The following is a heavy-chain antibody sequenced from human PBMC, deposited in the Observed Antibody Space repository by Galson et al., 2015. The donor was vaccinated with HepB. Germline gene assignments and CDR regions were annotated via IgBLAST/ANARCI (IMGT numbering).Heavy chain of an antibody. J-gene: IGHJ4*02. CDR1: GDSVSSDSAV. V-gene: IGHV6-1*01. CDR2: TFYRSKWYR. D-gene: IGHD6-6*01. Sequence: CAISGDSVSSDSAVWNWIRQSPSRGLEWLGKTFYRSKWYRDYAASVKSRITINPDTSENQFSLQLNSVTPEDTAVYYCARVVARTVDYWGQGTLVTVSS. CDR3: ARVVARTVDY.